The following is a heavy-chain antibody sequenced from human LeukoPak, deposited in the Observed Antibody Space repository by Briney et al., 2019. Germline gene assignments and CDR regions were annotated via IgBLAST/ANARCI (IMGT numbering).Heavy chain of an antibody. D-gene: IGHD3-10*01. V-gene: IGHV3-23*01. CDR3: AKDLGESVEVRGFDY. Sequence: HPGGSLRLYCAASGFTFSSYDMRWVRQAPGKGVEGVSAISGSGGSKYYADSVKGRFTISRDNSKNTLYLQMNSLRAEDTAVYYCAKDLGESVEVRGFDYWGQGTLVTVSS. CDR1: GFTFSSYD. CDR2: ISGSGGSK. J-gene: IGHJ4*02.